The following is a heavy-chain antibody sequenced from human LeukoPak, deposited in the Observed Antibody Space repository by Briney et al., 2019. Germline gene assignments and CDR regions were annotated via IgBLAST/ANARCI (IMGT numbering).Heavy chain of an antibody. CDR1: GYTFRSYG. CDR3: ARALREYSSSWFSDF. J-gene: IGHJ4*02. CDR2: ISPYSGST. V-gene: IGHV1-18*01. Sequence: ASVKVSCKASGYTFRSYGISWVRQAPGQGLEWMGWISPYSGSTNYPQKFQGRVTVTTDTSTSTAYMELRSLRSDDTAVYFCARALREYSSSWFSDFWGQRTLVTVSS. D-gene: IGHD6-13*01.